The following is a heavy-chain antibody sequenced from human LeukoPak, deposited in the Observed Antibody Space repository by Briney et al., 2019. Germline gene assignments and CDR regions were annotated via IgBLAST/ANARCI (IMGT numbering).Heavy chain of an antibody. D-gene: IGHD3-22*01. CDR1: GYTFTSYY. V-gene: IGHV1-46*01. J-gene: IGHJ4*02. Sequence: GASVKVSCTASGYTFTSYYMHWVRQAPGQGLEWMGIINPSGGSTSYAQKFQGRVTMTRDMSTSTVYMELSSLRSEDTAVYYCARDRSGYYYDYWGQGTLVTVSS. CDR3: ARDRSGYYYDY. CDR2: INPSGGST.